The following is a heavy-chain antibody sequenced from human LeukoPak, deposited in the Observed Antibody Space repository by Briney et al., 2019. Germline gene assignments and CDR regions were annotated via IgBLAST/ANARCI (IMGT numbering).Heavy chain of an antibody. V-gene: IGHV3-53*01. CDR3: ARADYYDSSGYNDY. J-gene: IGHJ4*02. CDR1: GXTFNDYW. CDR2: IYSGGNT. D-gene: IGHD3-22*01. Sequence: GGSLRLSCAASGXTFNDYWMHWVRQAPGKGLEWVSVIYSGGNTYYADSVKGRFTISRDNSKNTLYLQMTSLRAEDTAVYYCARADYYDSSGYNDYWGQGTLVTVSS.